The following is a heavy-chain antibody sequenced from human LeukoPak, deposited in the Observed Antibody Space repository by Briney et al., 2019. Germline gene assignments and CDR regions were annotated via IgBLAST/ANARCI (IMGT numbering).Heavy chain of an antibody. V-gene: IGHV1-2*02. CDR1: GYTFTDYY. J-gene: IGHJ4*02. Sequence: ASVKVSCKASGYTFTDYYMHWVRQAPGQGLEWMGWINPNSGGTNYAQKFQGRVTMTRDTSISTAYMELSRLRSDGTAVYYCARPNTYYYDSSGYLYYFDYWGQGTLVTVSS. D-gene: IGHD3-22*01. CDR3: ARPNTYYYDSSGYLYYFDY. CDR2: INPNSGGT.